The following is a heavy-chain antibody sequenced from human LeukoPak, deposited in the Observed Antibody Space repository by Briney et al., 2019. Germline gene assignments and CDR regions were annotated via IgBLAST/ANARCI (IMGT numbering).Heavy chain of an antibody. D-gene: IGHD3-3*02. CDR3: ARYTFYYGMDV. V-gene: IGHV4-59*08. J-gene: IGHJ6*02. CDR2: IYYSGST. CDR1: GGSISSYY. Sequence: PSETLSLTCTVSGGSISSYYCSWIRQPPGKGLEWIGYIYYSGSTNYNPSLKSRVTISVDTSKNQFSLKLSSVTAADTAVYYCARYTFYYGMDVWGQGTTVTVSS.